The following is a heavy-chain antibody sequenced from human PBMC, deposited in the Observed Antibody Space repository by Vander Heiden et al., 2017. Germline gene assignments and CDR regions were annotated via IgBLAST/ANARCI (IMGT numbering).Heavy chain of an antibody. V-gene: IGHV4-39*01. J-gene: IGHJ4*02. CDR3: ARASVWNYPDY. CDR1: GYSIITDSYY. Sequence: QLQLQESGPGLVKPSETLSLTCNVSGYSIITDSYYWGWLRQSPGKGLEWIGSIYYGGSTYYNPSLKSRVTLSVDTSKNLFSLRVTSVTAADTAVYYCARASVWNYPDYWGQGTLVTVSS. CDR2: IYYGGST. D-gene: IGHD1-7*01.